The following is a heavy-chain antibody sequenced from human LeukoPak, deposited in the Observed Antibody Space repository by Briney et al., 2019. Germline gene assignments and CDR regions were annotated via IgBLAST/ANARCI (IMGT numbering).Heavy chain of an antibody. Sequence: GGSLRLSCAASGFTFSSYGMHWVRQAPGKGLEGVAVISYDGSNQYHADSVKGRFTLSRDNAKNPLYLQMTSLRAEDTAVYYCAKQGPYDSSAYVFDYWGQGTLVTVSS. V-gene: IGHV3-30*18. CDR3: AKQGPYDSSAYVFDY. D-gene: IGHD3-22*01. CDR1: GFTFSSYG. CDR2: ISYDGSNQ. J-gene: IGHJ4*02.